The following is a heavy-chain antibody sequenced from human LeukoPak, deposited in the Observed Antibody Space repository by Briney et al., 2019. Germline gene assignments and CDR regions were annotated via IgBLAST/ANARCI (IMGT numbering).Heavy chain of an antibody. D-gene: IGHD2-15*01. J-gene: IGHJ6*03. CDR3: ARAYCSGGSCYWYYYYYMDV. CDR1: GFTFSSYG. Sequence: PGGSLRLSCAASGFTFSSYGMHWVRQAPGKGLEWVAFIRYDGSNKYYADSVKGRFTISRDNSKNTLYLQMNSLRAEDTAVYYCARAYCSGGSCYWYYYYYMDVWGKGTTVTVSS. V-gene: IGHV3-30*02. CDR2: IRYDGSNK.